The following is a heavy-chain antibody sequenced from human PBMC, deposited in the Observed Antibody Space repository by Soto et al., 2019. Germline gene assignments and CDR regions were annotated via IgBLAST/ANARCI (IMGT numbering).Heavy chain of an antibody. Sequence: SETLSLTCTVSGAFISGYYWSWIRQPAGKGLEWIGRIYTSGSTKYSPSLKSRATMSVDTSKKQFSLKLNSVTAADTAVYYCARESTVAGTDNWFDSWGQGTLVTVSS. CDR3: ARESTVAGTDNWFDS. CDR2: IYTSGST. D-gene: IGHD6-13*01. CDR1: GAFISGYY. J-gene: IGHJ5*01. V-gene: IGHV4-4*07.